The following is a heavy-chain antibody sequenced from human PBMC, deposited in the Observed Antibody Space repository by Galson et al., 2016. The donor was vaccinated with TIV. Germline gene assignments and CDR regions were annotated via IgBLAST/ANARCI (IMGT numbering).Heavy chain of an antibody. D-gene: IGHD2-15*01. J-gene: IGHJ4*02. CDR1: GGPFFSSYA. CDR3: ARHQGYCSGGSCLLDY. V-gene: IGHV1-69*13. CDR2: IIPIFGTA. Sequence: SVKVSCKASGGPFFSSYAISWVRQAPGQGLEWMGRIIPIFGTANYAQKSQGRVTITADEPTSTAYMELSSLRSEDTAVYYCARHQGYCSGGSCLLDYWGQGALVTVSS.